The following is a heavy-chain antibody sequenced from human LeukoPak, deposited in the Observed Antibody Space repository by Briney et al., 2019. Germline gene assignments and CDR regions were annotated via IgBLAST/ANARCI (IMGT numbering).Heavy chain of an antibody. D-gene: IGHD2-15*01. Sequence: GGSLRLSCAASGFTFNSYAMSWVRQAPGKGLEWVSSIDGSGGTTYYADSVEGRFTVSRDNSKNTLYLQMNSLRVEDTALYYCAKGRSGSCYSQSDYWGQGTLVTVSS. V-gene: IGHV3-23*01. J-gene: IGHJ4*02. CDR1: GFTFNSYA. CDR2: IDGSGGTT. CDR3: AKGRSGSCYSQSDY.